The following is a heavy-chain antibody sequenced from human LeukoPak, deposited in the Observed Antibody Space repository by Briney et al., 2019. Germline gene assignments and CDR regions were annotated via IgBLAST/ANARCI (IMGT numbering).Heavy chain of an antibody. D-gene: IGHD6-6*01. J-gene: IGHJ4*02. CDR2: IYYSGST. CDR1: GGSISSYY. Sequence: PSETLSLTCTVSGGSISSYYWSWIRQPPGKGLEWIGYIYYSGSTNYNPSLKSRVTISVDTSKNQFSLKLSSVTAADTAVYYCARRAARRLNYFDYWGQGTLVTVSS. CDR3: ARRAARRLNYFDY. V-gene: IGHV4-59*01.